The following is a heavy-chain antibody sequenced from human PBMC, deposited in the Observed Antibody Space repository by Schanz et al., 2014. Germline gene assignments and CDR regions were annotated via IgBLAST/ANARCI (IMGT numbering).Heavy chain of an antibody. CDR2: ISGSGGST. J-gene: IGHJ4*03. Sequence: EVQLLESGGGLVQPGGSLRLSCAASGFTFSSYALSWVRQAPGKGLEWVSGISGSGGSTYYADSVKGRFTISRDNSKNTLYLQMNSLRAEDTAVYYCARPRFDYGEVDYWGQGTTVTVSS. CDR1: GFTFSSYA. D-gene: IGHD4-17*01. V-gene: IGHV3-23*01. CDR3: ARPRFDYGEVDY.